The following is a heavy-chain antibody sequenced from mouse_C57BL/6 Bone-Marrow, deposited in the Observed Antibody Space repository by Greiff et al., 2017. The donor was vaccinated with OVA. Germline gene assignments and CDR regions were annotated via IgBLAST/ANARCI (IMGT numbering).Heavy chain of an antibody. CDR1: GFNIKDDY. J-gene: IGHJ4*01. CDR2: IDPENGDT. D-gene: IGHD1-1*01. CDR3: TTTTAVGEAMDY. V-gene: IGHV14-4*01. Sequence: VQLQQSGAELVRPGASVKLSCTASGFNIKDDYMHWVKQRPEQGLEWIGWIDPENGDTEYASKFQGKATITADTSYNTAYLQLSSLTSEDTAVYYCTTTTAVGEAMDYWGQGTSVTVSS.